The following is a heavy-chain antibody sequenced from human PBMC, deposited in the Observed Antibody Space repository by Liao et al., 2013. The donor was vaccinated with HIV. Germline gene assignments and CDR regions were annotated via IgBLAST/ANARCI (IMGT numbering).Heavy chain of an antibody. J-gene: IGHJ4*02. CDR1: GGSITSGSYY. CDR2: IYTGGST. Sequence: VQLQESGPGLVKPSQTLSLTCTVSGGSITSGSYYWSWIRQSAGKGLEWIGRIYTGGSTNYNPSLKSRVTISVDTSKNQFSLKLNSVTAADTAVYYCVREGCNSISCFYYFDSWGQGTQVTVSS. D-gene: IGHD2-2*01. V-gene: IGHV4-61*02. CDR3: VREGCNSISCFYYFDS.